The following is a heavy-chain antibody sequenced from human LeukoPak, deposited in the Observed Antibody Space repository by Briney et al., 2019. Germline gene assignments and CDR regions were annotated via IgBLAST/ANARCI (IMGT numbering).Heavy chain of an antibody. Sequence: PGRSLTLSCAASGFTFSIYNMKWVPQAPGKGLEWVSYINNTGNTIYYEDSVKGRFTISRDNAKNSLSLQMNSLRDEDAAVYYCARDYGSHGEYFDYWGQGTLVTVSS. V-gene: IGHV3-48*02. CDR1: GFTFSIYN. D-gene: IGHD4-17*01. J-gene: IGHJ4*02. CDR2: INNTGNTI. CDR3: ARDYGSHGEYFDY.